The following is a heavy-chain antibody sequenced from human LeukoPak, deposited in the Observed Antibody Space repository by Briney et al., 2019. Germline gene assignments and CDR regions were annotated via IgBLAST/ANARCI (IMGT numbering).Heavy chain of an antibody. Sequence: SETLSLTCAVYGGSFSGNYWSWIRQPPGKGLEWIGEINHSGSTNYNPSLKSRVTISVDTSRKQFSLKLSSVTAADTAVYYCASLRILDDYGDYSYWGQGTLVTVSS. J-gene: IGHJ4*02. CDR2: INHSGST. D-gene: IGHD4-17*01. CDR1: GGSFSGNY. CDR3: ASLRILDDYGDYSY. V-gene: IGHV4-34*01.